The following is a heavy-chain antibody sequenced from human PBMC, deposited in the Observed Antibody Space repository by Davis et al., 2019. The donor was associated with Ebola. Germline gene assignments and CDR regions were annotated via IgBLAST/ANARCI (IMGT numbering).Heavy chain of an antibody. D-gene: IGHD2-2*02. V-gene: IGHV5-51*01. CDR1: GYSFTSYW. CDR2: IYPGDSDT. J-gene: IGHJ6*02. CDR3: ARQGRCSSTSCYKSYYYYGMDV. Sequence: GESLKISYKGSGYSFTSYWIGWVRQMPGKGLEWMGIIYPGDSDTRYSPSFQGQVTISADKSISTAYLQWSSLKASDTAMYYCARQGRCSSTSCYKSYYYYGMDVWGQGTTVTVSS.